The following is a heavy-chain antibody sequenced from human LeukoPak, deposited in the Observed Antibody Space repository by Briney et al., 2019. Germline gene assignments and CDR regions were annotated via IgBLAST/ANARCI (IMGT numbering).Heavy chain of an antibody. V-gene: IGHV4-61*05. Sequence: SETLSLTCTVSGGSISSSSYYWGWIRQPPGKGLEWIGYIYYSGSTNYNPSLKSRVTISVDTSKNQFSLKLSSVTAADTAVYYCAIGLLDSFDIWGQGTMVTVSS. CDR3: AIGLLDSFDI. J-gene: IGHJ3*02. D-gene: IGHD2-21*01. CDR1: GGSISSSSYY. CDR2: IYYSGST.